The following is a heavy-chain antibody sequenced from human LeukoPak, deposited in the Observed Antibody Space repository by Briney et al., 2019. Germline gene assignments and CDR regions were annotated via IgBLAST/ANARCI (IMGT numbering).Heavy chain of an antibody. J-gene: IGHJ4*02. CDR2: MSPNSGGT. CDR1: GYTFTSYD. D-gene: IGHD2-2*01. V-gene: IGHV1-2*02. Sequence: ASVKVSCKASGYTFTSYDINWVRHATGQGLEWMGWMSPNSGGTKYAQKFQGRVTMTRDASITTAYMELSRLRSDDTAVYYCARDVGSNNCENWGQGTLVTVSS. CDR3: ARDVGSNNCEN.